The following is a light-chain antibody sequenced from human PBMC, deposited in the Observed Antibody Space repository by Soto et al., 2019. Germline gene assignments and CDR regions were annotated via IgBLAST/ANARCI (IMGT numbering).Light chain of an antibody. V-gene: IGKV1-5*03. CDR2: KAS. J-gene: IGKJ1*01. Sequence: DIQMTQSPSTLSASVGDRVTITCRASQSITSWLAWYQQKPGKAPKLLIYKASILESGVPSRFSGSGSGTDFTLTISSLQPDDFATYYCQHYNTYWTFGQGTKVE. CDR3: QHYNTYWT. CDR1: QSITSW.